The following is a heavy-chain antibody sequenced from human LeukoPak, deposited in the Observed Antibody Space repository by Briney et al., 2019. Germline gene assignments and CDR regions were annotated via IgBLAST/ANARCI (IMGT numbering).Heavy chain of an antibody. CDR3: ERGRSLDSSSYREDY. CDR1: GYTFTGYY. D-gene: IGHD3-22*01. Sequence: ASVKVSCKASGYTFTGYYMHWVRQAPGQGLEWMGWINPNSGGTNYAQKFQGRVTMTRDTSISTAYMELSSLISEDTAVYYCERGRSLDSSSYREDYWGQGTLVTVSS. J-gene: IGHJ4*02. CDR2: INPNSGGT. V-gene: IGHV1-2*02.